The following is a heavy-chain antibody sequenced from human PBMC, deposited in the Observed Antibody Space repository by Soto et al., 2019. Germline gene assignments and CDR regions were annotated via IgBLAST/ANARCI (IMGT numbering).Heavy chain of an antibody. J-gene: IGHJ4*02. CDR1: GFTFNTCA. Sequence: GGSLRLSCAASGFTFNTCAMSWVRQAPGKGLEWVSGISGSGGSTYYADSVKGRFTMSRDNSKNTLYLQMNSLRAEDTAVYYCAKNRHDFWSGYPPDLDYWGQGTLVTVSS. V-gene: IGHV3-23*01. CDR2: ISGSGGST. D-gene: IGHD3-3*01. CDR3: AKNRHDFWSGYPPDLDY.